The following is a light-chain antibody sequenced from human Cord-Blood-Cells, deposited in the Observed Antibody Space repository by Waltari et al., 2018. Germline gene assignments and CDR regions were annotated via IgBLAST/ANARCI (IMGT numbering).Light chain of an antibody. CDR3: QQRSNWPPWT. CDR2: DAS. Sequence: EIVFTQSPATLSLSPGEIANLSCSASQSVSSYLAWYQQKPAQAPRLLIYDASNRTTGIPARFSGSGSGTDFTLTISSLEPEDFAVYYCQQRSNWPPWTFGQGTKVEIK. J-gene: IGKJ1*01. V-gene: IGKV3-11*01. CDR1: QSVSSY.